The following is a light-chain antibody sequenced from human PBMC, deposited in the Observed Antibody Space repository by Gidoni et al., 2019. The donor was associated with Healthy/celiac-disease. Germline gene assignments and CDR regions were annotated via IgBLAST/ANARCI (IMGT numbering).Light chain of an antibody. CDR3: QQSQGTPWT. V-gene: IGKV1-39*01. CDR2: AAS. Sequence: DVQMTQSPSSLSATVGDRVTITCRASQSLDRLLNWYQQIPGKAPKLLIYAASTLQSEFPSRFSGSGSGTQFTLTITSLHPEDSATYFCQQSQGTPWTFGQGTKVEIK. J-gene: IGKJ1*01. CDR1: QSLDRL.